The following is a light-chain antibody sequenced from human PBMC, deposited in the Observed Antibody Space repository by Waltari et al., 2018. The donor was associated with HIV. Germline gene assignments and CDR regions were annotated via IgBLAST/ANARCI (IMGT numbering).Light chain of an antibody. V-gene: IGLV1-51*01. Sequence: QSVLTQPPSVSAAPGQTVTISCSGSSPNIGNTYVSWYEQLPGTAPKLLIYEDHRRPSAIPDRFSGSKSGTSATLDITGLQPGDEADYYCGTWDTDLSAVVFGGGTKLTVL. J-gene: IGLJ2*01. CDR2: EDH. CDR1: SPNIGNTY. CDR3: GTWDTDLSAVV.